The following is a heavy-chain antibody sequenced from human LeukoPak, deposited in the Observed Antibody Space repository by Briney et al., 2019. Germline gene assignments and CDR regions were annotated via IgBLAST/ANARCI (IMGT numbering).Heavy chain of an antibody. Sequence: GGSLRLSCAASGFTFSSYSMNWVRQAPGKGLEWVSSISSGSSYIYYADSVKGRFTISRDNAKNSLYLQMNSLRAEDTAVYYCARVLNSVPNDYWGQGALVTVSS. D-gene: IGHD4-23*01. J-gene: IGHJ4*02. CDR3: ARVLNSVPNDY. CDR2: ISSGSSYI. V-gene: IGHV3-21*01. CDR1: GFTFSSYS.